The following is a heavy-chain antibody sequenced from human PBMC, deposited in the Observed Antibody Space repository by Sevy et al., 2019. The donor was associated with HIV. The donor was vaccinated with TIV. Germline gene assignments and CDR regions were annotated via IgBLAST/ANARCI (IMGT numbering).Heavy chain of an antibody. V-gene: IGHV3-23*01. J-gene: IGHJ4*02. CDR2: LSFGCGKI. D-gene: IGHD2-8*01. CDR3: AREGCTKPHDY. Sequence: GGSLRLSCAASGFTFNIYSMSWVRQTPGKGLGGVATLSFGCGKINHADSVKGRFTMSRDDSKNAVYLQMNNLRVEDTAIYYCAREGCTKPHDYWGQGTLVTVSS. CDR1: GFTFNIYS.